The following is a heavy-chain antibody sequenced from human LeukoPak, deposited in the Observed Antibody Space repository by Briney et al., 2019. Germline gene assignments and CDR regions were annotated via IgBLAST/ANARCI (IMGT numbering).Heavy chain of an antibody. CDR1: GFTFNNYL. V-gene: IGHV3-48*03. D-gene: IGHD6-19*01. Sequence: PGGSLRLSCAASGFTFNNYLMHWVRQAPGKGLEWVAYSSYSGSIIYYADSVKGRFTISRDNSKNLLYLQMSSLRAEDTATYYCAGCSGWYMGAPFDYWGQGTLVTVSS. CDR2: SSYSGSII. J-gene: IGHJ4*02. CDR3: AGCSGWYMGAPFDY.